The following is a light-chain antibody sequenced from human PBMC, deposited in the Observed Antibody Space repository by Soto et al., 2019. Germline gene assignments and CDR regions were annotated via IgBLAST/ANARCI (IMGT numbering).Light chain of an antibody. V-gene: IGLV2-14*01. CDR3: SSYTSSGTRV. Sequence: QSVLTQPASVSGSPGQSITISCTGTTSDVGGYNFVSWYQLHPGKAPKLMIFEVSNRPSGVSNRFSGSKSGNTASLTISGLRAEDEADYYCSSYTSSGTRVFGTGTKLTVL. CDR1: TSDVGGYNF. CDR2: EVS. J-gene: IGLJ1*01.